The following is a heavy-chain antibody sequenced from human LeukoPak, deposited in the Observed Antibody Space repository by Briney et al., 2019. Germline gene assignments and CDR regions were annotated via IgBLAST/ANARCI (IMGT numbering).Heavy chain of an antibody. J-gene: IGHJ4*01. CDR1: GGSVSSGSYY. CDR2: IYYSGST. D-gene: IGHD2-21*02. V-gene: IGHV4-61*01. Sequence: PSETLSLTCTVSGGSVSSGSYYWSWIRQPPGKGLEWIGYIYYSGSTNYNPSLKSRVTISVDTSKNQFSLKLSSVTAADTAVYYCVRAVVTAMGFFDYWGQGTLVTVSS. CDR3: VRAVVTAMGFFDY.